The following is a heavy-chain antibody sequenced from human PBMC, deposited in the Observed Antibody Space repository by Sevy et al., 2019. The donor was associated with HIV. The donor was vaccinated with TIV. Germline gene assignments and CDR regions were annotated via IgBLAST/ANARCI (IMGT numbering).Heavy chain of an antibody. J-gene: IGHJ4*02. CDR3: ARAGYYDILTGYSYLVYDY. Sequence: GESLKISCKASGYTFTSYGISWVRQAPGQGLEWMGWISAYNGNTNYAQKLQGRVTMTTDTSTSTAYMELRSLRSDDTAVYYCARAGYYDILTGYSYLVYDYWGQGTLVTVSS. CDR1: GYTFTSYG. CDR2: ISAYNGNT. D-gene: IGHD3-9*01. V-gene: IGHV1-18*01.